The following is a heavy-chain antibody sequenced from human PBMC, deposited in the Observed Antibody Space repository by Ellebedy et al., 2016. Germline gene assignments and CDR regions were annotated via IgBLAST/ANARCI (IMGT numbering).Heavy chain of an antibody. V-gene: IGHV3-23*01. J-gene: IGHJ4*02. CDR2: ISGDGFHT. Sequence: GGSLRLSCESSGFPFSKYVMSWVRQAPGKGPEWVSAISGDGFHTYLPDSMKGRFIISRDNSKNTMYLQIDRLRVEDSAVYFCAKHVSGWYGFDDWGQGTLVTVSS. D-gene: IGHD6-19*01. CDR1: GFPFSKYV. CDR3: AKHVSGWYGFDD.